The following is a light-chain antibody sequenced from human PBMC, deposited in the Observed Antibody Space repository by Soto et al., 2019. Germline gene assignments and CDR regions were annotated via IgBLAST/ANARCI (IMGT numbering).Light chain of an antibody. CDR3: QQYNSYVYT. CDR1: QSISSW. V-gene: IGKV1-5*03. Sequence: DIQRTQSPSTLSSSVGDRVSITCLASQSISSWLAWYQQKPGKAPKLLIYKASSLESGVPSRFSGSGSGTEFTLTISSLQPDDFATYYCQQYNSYVYTFGQGTKLEIK. J-gene: IGKJ2*01. CDR2: KAS.